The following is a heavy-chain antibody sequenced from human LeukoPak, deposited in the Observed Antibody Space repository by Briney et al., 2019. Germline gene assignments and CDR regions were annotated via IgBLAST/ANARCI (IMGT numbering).Heavy chain of an antibody. V-gene: IGHV3-20*04. D-gene: IGHD5-18*01. CDR1: GFTYDDYG. Sequence: GGSLRLSCAVSGFTYDDYGMSWVRQAPGKGLEWVSGINWNGGNTGYADSVKGRFTISRDNAKNSLYLQMNSLRAEDTAVYYCARGRKYTSGYRVTELGSGYSDYWGQGTLVTVSS. J-gene: IGHJ4*02. CDR2: INWNGGNT. CDR3: ARGRKYTSGYRVTELGSGYSDY.